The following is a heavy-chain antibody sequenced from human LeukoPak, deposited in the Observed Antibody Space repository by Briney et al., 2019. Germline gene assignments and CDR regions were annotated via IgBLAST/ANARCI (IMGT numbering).Heavy chain of an antibody. Sequence: GGSLRLSCAASGFTFSTYSMSWVRQAPGKGLEWVSSISSSSTYMYYADSVKGRFTISRDNAQNSLYLQMNSLRAEDTAVYYCAKGRYDYVWGSYQDYWGQGTLVTVSS. V-gene: IGHV3-21*01. J-gene: IGHJ4*02. CDR2: ISSSSTYM. CDR1: GFTFSTYS. CDR3: AKGRYDYVWGSYQDY. D-gene: IGHD3-16*02.